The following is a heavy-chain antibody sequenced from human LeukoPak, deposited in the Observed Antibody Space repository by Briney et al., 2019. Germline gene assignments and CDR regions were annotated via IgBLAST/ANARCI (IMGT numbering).Heavy chain of an antibody. CDR1: GGSFSGYY. V-gene: IGHV4-34*01. J-gene: IGHJ4*02. Sequence: SETLSLTCAVYGGSFSGYYWSWIRQPPGKGLEWIGEINHSGSTNYNPSLKSRVTISVDTSKNQFSLKLSSVTAADPAVYYCARGPSTYYYDSSGXXDYXGQGTLVTVSS. D-gene: IGHD3-22*01. CDR2: INHSGST. CDR3: ARGPSTYYYDSSGXXDY.